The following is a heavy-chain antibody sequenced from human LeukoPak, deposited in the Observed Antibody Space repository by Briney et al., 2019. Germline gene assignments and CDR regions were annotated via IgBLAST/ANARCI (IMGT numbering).Heavy chain of an antibody. J-gene: IGHJ4*02. V-gene: IGHV1-2*02. CDR1: GGTFSSYA. CDR3: ARAPYYYDSSGYYY. CDR2: INPNSGGT. Sequence: GASVKVSCKASGGTFSSYAISWVRQAPGQGLEWMGWINPNSGGTNYAQKFQGRVTMTRDTSISTAYMELSRLRSDDTAVYYCARAPYYYDSSGYYYWGQGTLVTVSS. D-gene: IGHD3-22*01.